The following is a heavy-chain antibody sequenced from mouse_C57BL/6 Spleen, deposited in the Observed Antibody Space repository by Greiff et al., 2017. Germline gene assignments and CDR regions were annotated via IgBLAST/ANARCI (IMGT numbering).Heavy chain of an antibody. V-gene: IGHV1-50*01. CDR1: GYTFTSYW. D-gene: IGHD2-4*01. J-gene: IGHJ1*03. CDR2: IDPSDSYT. CDR3: ARRSDYDVDWYFDV. Sequence: QVQLQQPGAELVKPGASVKLSCKASGYTFTSYWMQWVKQRPGQGLEWIGEIDPSDSYTNYNQKFKGKATLTVDTSSSTAYMQLSSLTSEDSAVYYCARRSDYDVDWYFDVWGTGTTGTVSS.